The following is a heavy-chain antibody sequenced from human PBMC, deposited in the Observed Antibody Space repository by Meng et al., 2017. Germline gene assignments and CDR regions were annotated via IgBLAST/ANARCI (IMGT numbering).Heavy chain of an antibody. V-gene: IGHV3-74*01. CDR1: GFTISSFW. CDR2: MNEDGTTI. CDR3: VRDFGGNSDY. J-gene: IGHJ4*02. Sequence: EVPVVESGGGLVQPGGSLRLSCAASGFTISSFWMHWVRQAPGKGLVWVSRMNEDGTTISHAGSVKGRFTISRDSARNTLYLQMNSLRVEDTAVYYCVRDFGGNSDYWGQGTLVIVSS. D-gene: IGHD4-23*01.